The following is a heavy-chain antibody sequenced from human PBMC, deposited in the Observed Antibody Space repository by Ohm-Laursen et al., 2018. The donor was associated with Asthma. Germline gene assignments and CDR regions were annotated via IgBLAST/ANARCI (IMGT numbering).Heavy chain of an antibody. CDR3: AKPPYCSSTSCLPEYFQH. CDR2: ISSTGGST. CDR1: KFTFSNYA. D-gene: IGHD2-2*01. V-gene: IGHV3-23*01. Sequence: SLRLSCAASKFTFSNYAMNWVRQPPGKGLEWVSEISSTGGSTDYADSVKGRFTTSRDNSKSTMYLQMNSLRAEDTAVYYCAKPPYCSSTSCLPEYFQHWGQGTLVTVSS. J-gene: IGHJ1*01.